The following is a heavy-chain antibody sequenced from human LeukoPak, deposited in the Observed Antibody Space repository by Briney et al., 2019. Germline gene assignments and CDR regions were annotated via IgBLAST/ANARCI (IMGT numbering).Heavy chain of an antibody. CDR1: GFTFSSYG. CDR3: AKEGSGYDWDHDAFDI. J-gene: IGHJ3*02. CDR2: ISYDGSNK. V-gene: IGHV3-30*18. D-gene: IGHD5-12*01. Sequence: GGSLRLSCAASGFTFSSYGMHWVRQAPGKGLEWVAVISYDGSNKYYADSVKGRFTISRDNSKNTLYLQMNSLRAEDTAVYYCAKEGSGYDWDHDAFDIWGQGTMVTVPS.